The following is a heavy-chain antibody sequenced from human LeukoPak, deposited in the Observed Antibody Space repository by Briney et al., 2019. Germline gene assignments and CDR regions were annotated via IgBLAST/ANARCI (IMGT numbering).Heavy chain of an antibody. CDR1: GGSIGSSSYY. J-gene: IGHJ5*02. CDR2: IYYSGST. V-gene: IGHV4-39*01. D-gene: IGHD3-10*01. Sequence: PSETLSPTCTVSGGSIGSSSYYWGWIRQPPGKGLEWIGSIYYSGSTYYNPSLKSRVTISVDTSKNQFSLKLSSVTAADTAVYYCSSGYGSGSYYYLPPDPWGQGTLVTVSS. CDR3: SSGYGSGSYYYLPPDP.